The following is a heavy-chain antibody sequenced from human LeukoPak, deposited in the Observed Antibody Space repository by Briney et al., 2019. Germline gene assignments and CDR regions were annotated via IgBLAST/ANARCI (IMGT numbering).Heavy chain of an antibody. Sequence: GRSLRLSCAASGFTFSSYWMHWVRQAPGKGLVWLSRVNSDGNITTYADSVRGRFTICRDNAKNTLYLQMNSLGAEDTAVYYCVRRGLVPAFDIWGQGKMVTVTS. CDR3: VRRGLVPAFDI. CDR2: VNSDGNIT. CDR1: GFTFSSYW. J-gene: IGHJ3*02. D-gene: IGHD3-10*02. V-gene: IGHV3-74*01.